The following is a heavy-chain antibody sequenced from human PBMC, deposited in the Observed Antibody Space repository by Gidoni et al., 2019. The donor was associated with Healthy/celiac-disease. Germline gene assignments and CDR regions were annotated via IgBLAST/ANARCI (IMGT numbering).Heavy chain of an antibody. V-gene: IGHV3-48*03. J-gene: IGHJ4*02. CDR1: GFTFSSYE. CDR2: ISSSGSTI. Sequence: EVQLVESGGGLVQPGGSLRLSCAASGFTFSSYEMNWVSQAPGKGLEWVSYISSSGSTIYYADSVKGRFTISRDNAKNSLYLQMNSLRAEDTAVYYCARMPRYYDFWSGPLDYWGQGTLVTVSS. D-gene: IGHD3-3*01. CDR3: ARMPRYYDFWSGPLDY.